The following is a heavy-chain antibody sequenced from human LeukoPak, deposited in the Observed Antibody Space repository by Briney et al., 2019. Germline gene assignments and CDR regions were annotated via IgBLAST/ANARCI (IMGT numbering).Heavy chain of an antibody. CDR2: IIPILGIA. CDR1: GGTFSSYA. CDR3: ARRKGPDWFGP. J-gene: IGHJ5*02. Sequence: SVKVSCKASGGTFSSYAISWVRQAPGQGLEWMGRIIPILGIANYAQKFQGRVTITADKSTSTAYMELSSLRSEDTAVYYCARRKGPDWFGPWGQGTLVTVSS. V-gene: IGHV1-69*04.